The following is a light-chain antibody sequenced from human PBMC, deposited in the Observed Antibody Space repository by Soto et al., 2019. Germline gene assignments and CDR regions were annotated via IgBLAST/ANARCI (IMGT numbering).Light chain of an antibody. CDR1: QGISTW. Sequence: DIQMTQSPYTLSASVGDRVTITCRASQGISTWLAWYQQKPGTAPKLLIYDASSLESGVPSRFSGSGSGTEFTLTIRSLQPDDYAKYYCQQYSSYSRTFGQGTKVEIK. V-gene: IGKV1-5*01. J-gene: IGKJ1*01. CDR3: QQYSSYSRT. CDR2: DAS.